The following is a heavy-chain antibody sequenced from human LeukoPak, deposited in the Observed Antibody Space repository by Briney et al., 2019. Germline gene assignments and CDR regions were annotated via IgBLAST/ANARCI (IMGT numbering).Heavy chain of an antibody. CDR3: ARPRGAGYQYFDN. CDR2: ISSSGSTM. CDR1: GFTFRDYY. D-gene: IGHD3-10*01. V-gene: IGHV3-11*04. Sequence: GGSLRLSCEASGFTFRDYYMSWVRQAPGKGLEWVSYISSSGSTMYYADSVKGRFTISWDNAKNSLYLQMNSLRAEDTAVYYCARPRGAGYQYFDNWGQGTLVTVSS. J-gene: IGHJ4*02.